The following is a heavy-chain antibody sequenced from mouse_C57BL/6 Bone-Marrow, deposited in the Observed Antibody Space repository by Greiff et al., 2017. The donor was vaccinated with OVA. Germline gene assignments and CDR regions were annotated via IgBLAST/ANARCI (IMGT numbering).Heavy chain of an antibody. J-gene: IGHJ1*03. CDR2: IHPNSGST. CDR3: ARRANYYGSSYWYFDV. V-gene: IGHV1-64*01. Sequence: QVQLQQPGAELVKPEASVKLSCKASGYTFTSYWMHWVKQRPGQGLEWIGMIHPNSGSTNYNEKFKSKATLTVDKSSSTAYMQLSSLTSEDSAVYYCARRANYYGSSYWYFDVWGTGTTVTVSS. D-gene: IGHD1-1*01. CDR1: GYTFTSYW.